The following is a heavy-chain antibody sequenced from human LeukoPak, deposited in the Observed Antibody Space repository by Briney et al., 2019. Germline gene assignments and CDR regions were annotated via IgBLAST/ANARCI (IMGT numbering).Heavy chain of an antibody. J-gene: IGHJ6*03. CDR3: AKQGALRQDYYMDT. V-gene: IGHV1-69*06. CDR1: GASFSSYA. Sequence: ASVKVSCKASGASFSSYAISWVRQAPGQGLEWMGRIIPIFGTPNYAQRFQGRVTITADIVSSTAYMEVNNLTSEDTAVYFCAKQGALRQDYYMDTWGNGTTVTVSS. CDR2: IIPIFGTP.